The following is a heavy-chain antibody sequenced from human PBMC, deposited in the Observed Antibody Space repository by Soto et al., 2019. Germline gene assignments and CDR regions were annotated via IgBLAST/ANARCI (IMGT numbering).Heavy chain of an antibody. J-gene: IGHJ4*02. D-gene: IGHD6-13*01. CDR2: ISGSGGST. Sequence: EVQLLESGGGLVQPGGSLRLSCAASGFTFSSYAVSWVRQAPGKGLEWVSAISGSGGSTYYADSVKGRFTISRDNSKNTLYLQMNSLRAEDTAVYYCAKDCDSSSCHHYWGQGTLVTVSS. CDR3: AKDCDSSSCHHY. V-gene: IGHV3-23*01. CDR1: GFTFSSYA.